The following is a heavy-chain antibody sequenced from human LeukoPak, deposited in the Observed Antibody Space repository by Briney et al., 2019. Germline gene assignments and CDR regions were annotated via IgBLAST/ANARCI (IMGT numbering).Heavy chain of an antibody. CDR2: ISYDGSNK. J-gene: IGHJ4*02. D-gene: IGHD1-26*01. Sequence: GGSLRLSCAASGFTFSSYAMSWVRQAPGKGLEWVAVISYDGSNKYYADSVKGRFTISRDNSKNTLYLQMNSLRAEDTAVYYCARDRYSGSYSHFDYWGQGTLVTVSS. V-gene: IGHV3-30-3*01. CDR1: GFTFSSYA. CDR3: ARDRYSGSYSHFDY.